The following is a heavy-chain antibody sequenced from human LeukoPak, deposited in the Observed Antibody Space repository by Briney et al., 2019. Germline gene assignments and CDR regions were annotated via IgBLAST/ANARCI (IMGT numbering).Heavy chain of an antibody. CDR2: FDPEDGET. J-gene: IGHJ5*02. Sequence: ASVKVSCKASGYTFTSYGISWVRQAPGKGLEWMGGFDPEDGETIYAQKFQGRVTMTEDTSTDTAYMELSSLRSEDTAVYYCARLVSPVVPAAIGCAPSNWFDPWGQGTLVTVSS. V-gene: IGHV1-24*01. CDR1: GYTFTSYG. D-gene: IGHD2-2*01. CDR3: ARLVSPVVPAAIGCAPSNWFDP.